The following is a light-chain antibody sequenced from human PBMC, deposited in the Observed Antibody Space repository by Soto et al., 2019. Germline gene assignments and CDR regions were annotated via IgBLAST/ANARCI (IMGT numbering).Light chain of an antibody. Sequence: DIQMTQSPSTLSASLGDRVTITCRASHNINNWLAWYLQKPGKAPKLLIKDGISLATGVPSRFSGSGSGTDFTRTISSLQPEDFATCYRQQYHTSPYTVGQGTILEIK. V-gene: IGKV1-5*01. CDR3: QQYHTSPYT. CDR2: DGI. J-gene: IGKJ2*01. CDR1: HNINNW.